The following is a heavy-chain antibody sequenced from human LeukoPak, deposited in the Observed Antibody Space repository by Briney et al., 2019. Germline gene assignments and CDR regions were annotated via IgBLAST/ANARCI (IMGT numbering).Heavy chain of an antibody. J-gene: IGHJ6*03. CDR1: GYTFTSYD. V-gene: IGHV1-2*02. CDR3: ARGVAGSYYYYYMDV. D-gene: IGHD6-19*01. CDR2: INPNSGGT. Sequence: ASVKVSCKASGYTFTSYDINWVRQATGQGLEWMGWINPNSGGTNYAQKFQGRVTMTRDTSISTAYMELSRLRSDDTAVYYCARGVAGSYYYYYMDVWGKGTTVTISS.